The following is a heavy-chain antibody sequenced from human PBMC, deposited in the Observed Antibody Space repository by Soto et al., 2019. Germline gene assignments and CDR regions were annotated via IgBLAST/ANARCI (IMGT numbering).Heavy chain of an antibody. D-gene: IGHD3-10*01. CDR3: ARAVRSGSYPYSYYGMDV. CDR1: GFTFSNFW. Sequence: EVPLVESGGGLLQPGGSLRLSCAASGFTFSNFWMHWVRQAPGKGLVWVSRINSDGSSTSYADSVKGRFTISRDNAKNTLYLQMNSLRAEDTAVYYCARAVRSGSYPYSYYGMDVWGQGTTVTVSS. J-gene: IGHJ6*02. V-gene: IGHV3-74*01. CDR2: INSDGSST.